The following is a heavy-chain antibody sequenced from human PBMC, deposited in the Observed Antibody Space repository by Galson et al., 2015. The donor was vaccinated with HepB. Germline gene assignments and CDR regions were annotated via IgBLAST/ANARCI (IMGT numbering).Heavy chain of an antibody. CDR1: GYTFTSYG. Sequence: SVKVSCKASGYTFTSYGISWVRQAPGQGLEWMGWISAYNGNTNYAQKLQGRVTMTTDTSTSTAYMELRSLRSDDTAVYYCARDLRVGATDNWFDPWGQGTLVTVSS. J-gene: IGHJ5*02. CDR3: ARDLRVGATDNWFDP. CDR2: ISAYNGNT. D-gene: IGHD1-26*01. V-gene: IGHV1-18*04.